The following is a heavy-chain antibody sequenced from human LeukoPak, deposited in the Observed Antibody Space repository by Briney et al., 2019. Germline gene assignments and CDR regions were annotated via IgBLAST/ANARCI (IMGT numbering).Heavy chain of an antibody. J-gene: IGHJ4*02. CDR1: GYTFTGYY. D-gene: IGHD2-15*01. V-gene: IGHV1-2*02. CDR3: ARDLGVVVVAAYFDY. CDR2: INPNSGVT. Sequence: ASVKVSCKASGYTFTGYYIHWVRQAPGQGLEWMGWINPNSGVTNYAQKFQGRVTMTRDTSISTAYMELRSLRSDDTAVYYCARDLGVVVVAAYFDYWGQGTLVTVSS.